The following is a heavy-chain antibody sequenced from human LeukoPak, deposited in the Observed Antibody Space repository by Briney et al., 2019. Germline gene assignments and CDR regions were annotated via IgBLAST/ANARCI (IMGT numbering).Heavy chain of an antibody. D-gene: IGHD6-19*01. V-gene: IGHV3-7*02. J-gene: IGHJ4*02. CDR3: ARGVWEGQWHVPFDY. Sequence: GGSLRLSCAASGFTFSSYWMSWVRQAPGEGLEWVANIKQDGTEKYYMDSVKGRFSISRDNAKNSLYLQMNSLRAEDTALYYCARGVWEGQWHVPFDYWGQGTLVTVSS. CDR2: IKQDGTEK. CDR1: GFTFSSYW.